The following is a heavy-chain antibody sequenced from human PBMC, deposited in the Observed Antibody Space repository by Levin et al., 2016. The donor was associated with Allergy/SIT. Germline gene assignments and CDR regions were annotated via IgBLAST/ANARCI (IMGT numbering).Heavy chain of an antibody. D-gene: IGHD4-17*01. CDR2: AYFVGTT. CDR3: ARQGGYGEYVDL. CDR1: GGSISSSSHL. V-gene: IGHV4-39*01. Sequence: SETLSLTCTVSGGSISSSSHLWGWIRQPPGKGLEWIGSAYFVGTTYYNPSLKSRLTMSVDTSLNQVSLRLTSVTAADTATYYCARQGGYGEYVDLWGQGTLVIVSS. J-gene: IGHJ4*02.